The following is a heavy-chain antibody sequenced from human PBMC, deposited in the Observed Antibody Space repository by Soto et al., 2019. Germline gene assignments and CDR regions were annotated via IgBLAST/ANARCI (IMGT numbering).Heavy chain of an antibody. CDR2: INPKSGDT. J-gene: IGHJ4*02. D-gene: IGHD1-26*01. Sequence: ASVKVSCKASGYTFTGYYIHWVRQAPGQGLEWMGWINPKSGDTNYAQKFQGRVSMTRDTSITTAYMEVSRLKSDDTAVYYCARGSLRMGALPTYWGQGTLVTVS. CDR3: ARGSLRMGALPTY. V-gene: IGHV1-2*02. CDR1: GYTFTGYY.